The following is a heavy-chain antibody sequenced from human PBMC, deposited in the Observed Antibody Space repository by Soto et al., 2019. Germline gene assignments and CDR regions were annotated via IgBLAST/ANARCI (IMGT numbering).Heavy chain of an antibody. Sequence: QLQLQESGPGLVKPSETLSLTCTVSGGSISSSSYYWGWIRQPPGKGLEWIGSIYYSGSTYYNPSFKRRVAISVDTSKNQFSLKLSSVTAADTAVYYCASVAVVPAAMDYWGQGTLVTVSS. D-gene: IGHD2-2*01. CDR1: GGSISSSSYY. V-gene: IGHV4-39*01. CDR2: IYYSGST. CDR3: ASVAVVPAAMDY. J-gene: IGHJ4*02.